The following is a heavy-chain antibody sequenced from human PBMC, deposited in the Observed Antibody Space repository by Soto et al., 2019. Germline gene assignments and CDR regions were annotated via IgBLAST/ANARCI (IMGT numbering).Heavy chain of an antibody. J-gene: IGHJ6*03. CDR1: GYTFTSYG. D-gene: IGHD3-16*02. Sequence: QVQLVQSGAEVKKPGASVKVSCKASGYTFTSYGISWVRQAPGQVLEWMGWISAYNGNTNYAQKLQGRVTMTTDTSPSTAYMERRSLRSDDTAVYYCAREKGRYTYYYYYMDVWGKGTTVTVSS. CDR3: AREKGRYTYYYYYMDV. CDR2: ISAYNGNT. V-gene: IGHV1-18*01.